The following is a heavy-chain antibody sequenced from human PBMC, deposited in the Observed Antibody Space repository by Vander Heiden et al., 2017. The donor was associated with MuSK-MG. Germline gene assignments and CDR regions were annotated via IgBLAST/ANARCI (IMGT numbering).Heavy chain of an antibody. CDR2: ISSSSSTI. CDR3: ARDLLIVVVPAAGFADMDV. CDR1: GFTFSSYS. J-gene: IGHJ6*03. D-gene: IGHD2-2*01. V-gene: IGHV3-48*02. Sequence: EVQLVESGGGLVQPGGSLRLSGAACGFTFSSYSMNWVRQAPGKGLEWVSYISSSSSTIYYADSVKGRFTISRDNAKNSLYLQMNSLRDEDTAVYYCARDLLIVVVPAAGFADMDVWGKGTTVTVSS.